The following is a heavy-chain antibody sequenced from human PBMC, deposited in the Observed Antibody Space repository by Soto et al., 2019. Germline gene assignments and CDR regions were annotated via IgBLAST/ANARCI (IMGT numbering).Heavy chain of an antibody. CDR2: ISAYNGNT. D-gene: IGHD4-17*01. Sequence: SVKVSFKASCYTFTSYGISWVRQAPGQGLEWMGWISAYNGNTNYAQKLQGRVTMTTDTSTSTAYMELRSLRSDDTAVYYCARDSYGDYANYYYYGMDVWGQGTTVTVSS. V-gene: IGHV1-18*04. CDR1: CYTFTSYG. J-gene: IGHJ6*02. CDR3: ARDSYGDYANYYYYGMDV.